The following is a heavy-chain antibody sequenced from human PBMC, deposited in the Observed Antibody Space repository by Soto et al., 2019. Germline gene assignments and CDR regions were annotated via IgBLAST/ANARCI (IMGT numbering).Heavy chain of an antibody. CDR2: IYYSGST. J-gene: IGHJ6*02. CDR3: ARQEYYYGMDV. V-gene: IGHV4-39*01. Sequence: PSETLSLTCSVPGGSISSSSYYWGWIRQPPGKGLEWIGSIYYSGSTYYNPSLKSRVTISVDTSKNQFSLKLSSVTAADTAVYYCARQEYYYGMDVWGQGTTVT. CDR1: GGSISSSSYY.